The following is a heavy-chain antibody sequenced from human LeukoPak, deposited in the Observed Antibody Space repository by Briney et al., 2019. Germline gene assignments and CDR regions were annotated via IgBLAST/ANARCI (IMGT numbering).Heavy chain of an antibody. CDR3: ARTGNCARTDCYRPFDY. CDR2: ISDDGSND. V-gene: IGHV3-30*04. CDR1: GFTFSSHA. J-gene: IGHJ4*02. Sequence: GGSLRLSCSASGFTFSSHAMHWVRQAPGKGLEWVAMISDDGSNDKYADSVKGLFSISRDNYKTTLHQQMNGLRAEAAAHYYWARTGNCARTDCYRPFDYWGPGTPVTVSS. D-gene: IGHD2-2*01.